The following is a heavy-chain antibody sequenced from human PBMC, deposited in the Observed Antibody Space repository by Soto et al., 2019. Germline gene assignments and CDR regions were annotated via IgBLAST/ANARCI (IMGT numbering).Heavy chain of an antibody. D-gene: IGHD6-13*01. CDR3: ARDGGQQLDY. CDR1: GFTFDDYA. Sequence: EVQLVESGGGLVQPGRSLRLSCAASGFTFDDYAMHWVRQAPGKGLEWVSGISWNSGSIGYADSVKGRFTISRDNAKNSLYLQMNSLRAEDTAVYYCARDGGQQLDYWGQGTLVTVSS. V-gene: IGHV3-9*01. J-gene: IGHJ4*02. CDR2: ISWNSGSI.